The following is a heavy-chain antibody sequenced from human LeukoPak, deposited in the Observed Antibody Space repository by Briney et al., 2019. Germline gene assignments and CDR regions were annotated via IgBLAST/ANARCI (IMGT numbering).Heavy chain of an antibody. CDR3: ARVGPAIYGSRTYINYDYYYMDV. V-gene: IGHV1-46*01. CDR2: INPSGGST. J-gene: IGHJ6*03. CDR1: GYTFTSYY. Sequence: ASVKVSCKASGYTFTSYYMHWVRQAPGQGLEWMGIINPSGGSTSYAQKFQGRVTMTRDTSTSTVYMELSSLRSEDTAVYYCARVGPAIYGSRTYINYDYYYMDVWGEGTTV. D-gene: IGHD3-10*01.